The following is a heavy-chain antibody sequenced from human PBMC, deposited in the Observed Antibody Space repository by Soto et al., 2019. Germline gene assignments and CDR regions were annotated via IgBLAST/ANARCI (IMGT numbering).Heavy chain of an antibody. J-gene: IGHJ4*02. V-gene: IGHV3-53*01. Sequence: EVQLVESGGGLIQPGGSLRLSCAVSGFTVSNNYMSWVRQAPGKGLEGVSVIYSGGYTAYGDSVKGRFTISRDNSKNTLYLQKNSRGAHARGVFYWETQPGGGGYWGQGTLVTVSS. CDR1: GFTVSNNY. D-gene: IGHD2-2*01. CDR3: ETQPGGGGY. CDR2: IYSGGYT.